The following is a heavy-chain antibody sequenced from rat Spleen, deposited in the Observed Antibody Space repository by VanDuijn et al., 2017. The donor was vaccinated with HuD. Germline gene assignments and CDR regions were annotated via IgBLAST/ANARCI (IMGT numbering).Heavy chain of an antibody. V-gene: IGHV5-25*01. D-gene: IGHD3-1*01. J-gene: IGHJ2*01. Sequence: EVHLEESGGGLVQPGKSMKLSCAASGFTFSNYVMAWVRQAPTKGLEGVASISTGGGNTYYQDYAKGRLTISRDNAKNTLDLQMDSLRSEDTATYYCAKAPRAYWGQGVMVTVSS. CDR3: AKAPRAY. CDR2: ISTGGGNT. CDR1: GFTFSNYV.